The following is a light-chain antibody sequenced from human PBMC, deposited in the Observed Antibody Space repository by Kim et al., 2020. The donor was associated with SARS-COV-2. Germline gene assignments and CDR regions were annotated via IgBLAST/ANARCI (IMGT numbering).Light chain of an antibody. CDR1: NLGSYN. CDR2: GKN. CDR3: SYRDSRGNNWV. Sequence: AWGLTVRITGTGDNLGSYNASWYQQKPGQAPVHVIYGKNNRRPWIPDRCSGGSSGNTAALTITGGQADEEEDYYCSYRDSRGNNWVFGGGTQVTVL. J-gene: IGLJ3*02. V-gene: IGLV3-19*01.